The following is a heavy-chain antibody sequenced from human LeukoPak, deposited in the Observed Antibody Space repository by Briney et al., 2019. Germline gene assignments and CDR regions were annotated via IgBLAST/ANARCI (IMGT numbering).Heavy chain of an antibody. J-gene: IGHJ4*02. Sequence: PGGSLRLSCAASGFTFSGYEMNWVRQAPGKGLELVSYISNSGNIIYYADSVKGRFTISRDNAKNSLYLQMNSLRAEDTAIYYCARVAVHSTGWYPSTSDYWGQGTLVTVSS. CDR3: ARVAVHSTGWYPSTSDY. V-gene: IGHV3-48*03. CDR1: GFTFSGYE. CDR2: ISNSGNII. D-gene: IGHD6-19*01.